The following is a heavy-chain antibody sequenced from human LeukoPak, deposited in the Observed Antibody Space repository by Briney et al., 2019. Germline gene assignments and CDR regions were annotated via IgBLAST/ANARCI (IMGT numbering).Heavy chain of an antibody. CDR2: IYYSGST. CDR3: ARLWSFLED. CDR1: GGSINNHY. Sequence: PSETLSLTCIVSGGSINNHYWTWIRQTPGKGLEWIGSIYYSGSTYYNPSLKSRVTISVDTSKNQFSLKLSSVTAADTAVYYCARLWSFLEDWGQGTLVTVSS. D-gene: IGHD3-3*01. V-gene: IGHV4-39*01. J-gene: IGHJ4*02.